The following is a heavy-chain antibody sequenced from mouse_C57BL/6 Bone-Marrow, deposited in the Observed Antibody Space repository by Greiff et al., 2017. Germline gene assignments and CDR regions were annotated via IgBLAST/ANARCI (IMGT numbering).Heavy chain of an antibody. CDR3: ARGAYYRGYFDV. D-gene: IGHD2-12*01. Sequence: QVQLQQPGAELVKPGASVKLSCKASGYTFTSYWMHWVKQRPGQGLEWIGMIHPNSGSTNYNEKFKSKATLTVDKSSSTAYMQLSSLTSEDSAVYYCARGAYYRGYFDVWGTGTTGTVSS. CDR1: GYTFTSYW. V-gene: IGHV1-64*01. J-gene: IGHJ1*03. CDR2: IHPNSGST.